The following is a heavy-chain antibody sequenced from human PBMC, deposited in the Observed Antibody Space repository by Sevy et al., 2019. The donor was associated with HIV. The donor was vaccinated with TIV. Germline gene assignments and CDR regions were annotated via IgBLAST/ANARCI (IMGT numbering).Heavy chain of an antibody. CDR3: ARRSRGGWYHYCYGMDV. CDR1: GFTFSSYW. D-gene: IGHD6-19*01. V-gene: IGHV3-7*01. Sequence: GGSLRLSCAASGFTFSSYWMSWVRQAPGKGLEWVANIKQDGSEKYYVDSVKGRFTISRDNAKNSLYLQMNSLRAEDTAVYYCARRSRGGWYHYCYGMDVWGQGTTVTVSS. CDR2: IKQDGSEK. J-gene: IGHJ6*02.